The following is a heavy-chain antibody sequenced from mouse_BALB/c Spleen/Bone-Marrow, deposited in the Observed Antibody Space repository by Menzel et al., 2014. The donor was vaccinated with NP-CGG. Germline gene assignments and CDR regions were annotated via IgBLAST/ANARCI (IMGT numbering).Heavy chain of an antibody. V-gene: IGHV5-12-1*01. D-gene: IGHD2-4*01. J-gene: IGHJ3*01. CDR1: GFAFSSYD. CDR2: ISSGGGST. Sequence: LVESGGGLVKPGGSLKLSCAASGFAFSSYDMPWVRRTPEKRLEWVAYISSGGGSTYYSDTVKGRFTISRDNAKNPLYLKKSSLKSGNTPFYSCEKNMIGGFAYGAKGTLLPLSA. CDR3: EKNMIGGFAY.